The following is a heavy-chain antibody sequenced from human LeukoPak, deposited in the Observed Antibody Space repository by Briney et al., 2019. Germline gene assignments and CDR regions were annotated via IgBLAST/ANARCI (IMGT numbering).Heavy chain of an antibody. Sequence: SETPSLTCTVSGGSISSYYWSWIRQPPGKGLEWIGYIYYSGSTNYNPSLKSRVTISVDTSKNQFSLKLSSVTAADTAVYYCARHWSSSWYPYYFDYWGQGTLVTVSS. CDR2: IYYSGST. D-gene: IGHD6-13*01. V-gene: IGHV4-59*08. J-gene: IGHJ4*02. CDR3: ARHWSSSWYPYYFDY. CDR1: GGSISSYY.